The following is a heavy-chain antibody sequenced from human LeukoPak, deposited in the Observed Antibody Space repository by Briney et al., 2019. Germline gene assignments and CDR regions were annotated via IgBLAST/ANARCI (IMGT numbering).Heavy chain of an antibody. V-gene: IGHV3-7*01. CDR2: INRDETKK. J-gene: IGHJ3*01. CDR1: GFTFSSDW. CDR3: VRDLSPSASRPYYDAFDV. D-gene: IGHD1-26*01. Sequence: PGGSLRLSCAASGFTFSSDWMVWVRQVPGKGLEWVANINRDETKKNYLDSVKGRFTISRDNAKNSLYLQMNSLRDEDTAIYYCVRDLSPSASRPYYDAFDVWGQGTMVTVSP.